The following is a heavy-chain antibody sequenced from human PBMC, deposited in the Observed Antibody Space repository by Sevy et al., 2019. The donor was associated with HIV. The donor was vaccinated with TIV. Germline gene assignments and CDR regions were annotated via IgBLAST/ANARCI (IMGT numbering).Heavy chain of an antibody. J-gene: IGHJ6*02. Sequence: GGSLRLSCAASGFTFSSYAMHWVRQAPGKGLEWVAVISYDGSNKYYAYSVKGRFTISRDNSKNTLYLQMNSLRAEDMAVYYCARVTRYCSSTSCYHYYYYGMDVWGQGTTVTVSS. CDR1: GFTFSSYA. D-gene: IGHD2-2*01. CDR2: ISYDGSNK. V-gene: IGHV3-30-3*01. CDR3: ARVTRYCSSTSCYHYYYYGMDV.